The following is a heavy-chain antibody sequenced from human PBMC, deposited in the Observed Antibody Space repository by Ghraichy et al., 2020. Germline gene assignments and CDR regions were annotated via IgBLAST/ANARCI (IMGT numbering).Heavy chain of an antibody. V-gene: IGHV6-1*01. CDR2: TYYRSKWYN. CDR3: TRDSYYDSSGAFDY. Sequence: SETLSLTCAISGDSVSSNSAAWNWIRQSPSRGLEWLGRTYYRSKWYNDYAVSVKSRISINPDTSKNQFSLQLNSVTPEDTAVYYCTRDSYYDSSGAFDYWGQGTLVTVSS. CDR1: GDSVSSNSAA. J-gene: IGHJ4*02. D-gene: IGHD3-22*01.